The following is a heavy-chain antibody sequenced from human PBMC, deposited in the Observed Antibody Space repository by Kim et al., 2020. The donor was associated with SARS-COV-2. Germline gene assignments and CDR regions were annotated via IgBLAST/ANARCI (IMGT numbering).Heavy chain of an antibody. CDR3: ARGLRRGSSAQGV. D-gene: IGHD2-2*01. J-gene: IGHJ6*04. V-gene: IGHV4-34*01. Sequence: DPSLKSRVTISVDTSKNQFSLKLSSVTAADTAVYYCARGLRRGSSAQGVWGKGTTVTVSS.